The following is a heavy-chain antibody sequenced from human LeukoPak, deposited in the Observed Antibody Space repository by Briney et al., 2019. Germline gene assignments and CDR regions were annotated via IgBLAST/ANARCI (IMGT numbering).Heavy chain of an antibody. D-gene: IGHD6-13*01. Sequence: GGSLKISCKGSGYSFTTYWIGWVRQMPGKGLEWVGIIYPGDPDPRYSPSFQGQVTISADKSISTAYLQWSSLKASDSAMYYCARHGLDSHSSSWYGYFDYWGQGTLVTVSS. CDR1: GYSFTTYW. V-gene: IGHV5-51*01. J-gene: IGHJ4*02. CDR2: IYPGDPDP. CDR3: ARHGLDSHSSSWYGYFDY.